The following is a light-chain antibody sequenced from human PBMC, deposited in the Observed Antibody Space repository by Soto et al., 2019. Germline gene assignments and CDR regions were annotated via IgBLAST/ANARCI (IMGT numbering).Light chain of an antibody. CDR3: QQYNNWLRRT. J-gene: IGKJ3*01. Sequence: EIVMTQSPATLSVSPGERATLSCRASQSVSSNLAWYQQKPGQAPRLLIYGASTRATGIPARFSGSGSGTEFTLTISSLQSEDFAVYYCQQYNNWLRRTSGPGTKVDIK. V-gene: IGKV3-15*01. CDR2: GAS. CDR1: QSVSSN.